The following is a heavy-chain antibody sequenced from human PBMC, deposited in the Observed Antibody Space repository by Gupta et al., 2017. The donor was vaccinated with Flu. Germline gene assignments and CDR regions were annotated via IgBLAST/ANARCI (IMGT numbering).Heavy chain of an antibody. Sequence: QPQLVQSGAEGRKPGSSVQVACQPSGGNFTCYRISWVLQAPGQGFGWMGGIIPVFGRTNYAQKFQGRVTITADKSATTVNMELSSLRSEDTAVYFCASKVVDWSDYGQEQYDYYYYGMDVWGQGTTVTVSS. CDR1: GGNFTCYR. V-gene: IGHV1-69*06. J-gene: IGHJ6*02. D-gene: IGHD1-1*01. CDR2: IIPVFGRT. CDR3: ASKVVDWSDYGQEQYDYYYYGMDV.